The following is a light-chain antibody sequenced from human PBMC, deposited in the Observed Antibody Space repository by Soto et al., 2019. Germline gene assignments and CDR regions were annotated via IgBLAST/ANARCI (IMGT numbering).Light chain of an antibody. Sequence: DIQMTQSPSSLSASVGDRVTITCRASQGISNYLAWYQQRPGKVPTLLIYAASTLQSGVPSWFSGSGSGTDFTLTISSLHPEDVATYYCQKYYNAPFTFGPGTKVDIK. CDR2: AAS. CDR1: QGISNY. CDR3: QKYYNAPFT. V-gene: IGKV1-27*01. J-gene: IGKJ3*01.